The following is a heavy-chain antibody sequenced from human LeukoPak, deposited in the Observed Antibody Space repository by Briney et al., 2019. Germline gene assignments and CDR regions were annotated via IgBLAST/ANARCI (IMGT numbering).Heavy chain of an antibody. CDR3: ARVGYSSSYMDV. Sequence: SETLSLTSAVYGGSFSGYYWSWIRQPPGKGLEWIGEINHSGSTNYNPSLKSRVTISVDTSKNQFSLKLSSVTAADTAVYYCARVGYSSSYMDVWGKGTTVTVSS. J-gene: IGHJ6*03. CDR2: INHSGST. V-gene: IGHV4-34*01. CDR1: GGSFSGYY. D-gene: IGHD6-13*01.